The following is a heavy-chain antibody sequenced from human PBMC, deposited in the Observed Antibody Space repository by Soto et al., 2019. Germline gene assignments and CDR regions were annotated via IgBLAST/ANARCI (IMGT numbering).Heavy chain of an antibody. V-gene: IGHV5-51*01. CDR3: ARLVTVIKDNRYYYYGMDV. J-gene: IGHJ6*02. D-gene: IGHD4-17*01. Sequence: PGESLKISCKGSGYSFTNYWIGWVRQMPGKGLEWMGIIYPGDSDTRYSPSFQGQVTISADKSISTAYLQWSSLKASDTAMYYCARLVTVIKDNRYYYYGMDVWGQGTTVTVSS. CDR1: GYSFTNYW. CDR2: IYPGDSDT.